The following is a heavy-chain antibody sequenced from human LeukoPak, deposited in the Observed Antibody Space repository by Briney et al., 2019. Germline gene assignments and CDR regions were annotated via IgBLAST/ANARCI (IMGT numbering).Heavy chain of an antibody. CDR3: ARPTYGSGSYSN. V-gene: IGHV4-34*01. Sequence: SETLSLTCAVYGGSFSGYYWTWIRQPPGKGLEWIGEIHHSGSTNYNPSLKSRVTISVDTSKNQFSLKLSSVTAADTAVYYCARPTYGSGSYSNWGQGTLVTVSS. CDR2: IHHSGST. D-gene: IGHD3-10*01. J-gene: IGHJ4*02. CDR1: GGSFSGYY.